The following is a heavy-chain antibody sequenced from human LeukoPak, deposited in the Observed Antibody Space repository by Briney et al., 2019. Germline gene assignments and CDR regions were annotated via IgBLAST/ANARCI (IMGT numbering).Heavy chain of an antibody. V-gene: IGHV1-46*01. CDR1: GYTFIAYY. D-gene: IGHD3-3*01. Sequence: ASVKVSCKASGYTFIAYYMHWVRQAPGQGLEWMGVINPRGGYTNYAQKLQGRVTMTTDTSTSTAYMELRSLRSDDTAVYYCARGDSYYDFWSGYYKAPGDYWGQGTLVTVSS. CDR3: ARGDSYYDFWSGYYKAPGDY. CDR2: INPRGGYT. J-gene: IGHJ4*02.